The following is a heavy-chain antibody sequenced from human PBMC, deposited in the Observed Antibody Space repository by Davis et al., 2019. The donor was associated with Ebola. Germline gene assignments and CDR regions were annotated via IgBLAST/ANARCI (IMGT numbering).Heavy chain of an antibody. CDR3: ARDSGDMSY. Sequence: ASVKVSCKASGYTFTTYYMHWVRQAPGQGLEWMGWIAPYNGITNYAQNLQDRLTLTTDASTSTAYMELRGLASDDTAVYYCARDSGDMSYWGQGTLVTVSS. CDR2: IAPYNGIT. J-gene: IGHJ4*02. D-gene: IGHD2-21*01. CDR1: GYTFTTYY. V-gene: IGHV1-18*04.